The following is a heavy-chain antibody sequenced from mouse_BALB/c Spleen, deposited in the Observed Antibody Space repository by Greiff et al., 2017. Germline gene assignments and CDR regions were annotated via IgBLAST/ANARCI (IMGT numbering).Heavy chain of an antibody. J-gene: IGHJ4*01. CDR1: GFTFSSYG. Sequence: DVKLVESGGGLVQPGGSLKLSCAASGFTFSSYGMSWVRQTPDKRLELVATINSNGGRTYYPDSVKGRFTISRDNAKNTLYLQMSSLKSEDTAMYYCARDRGITKAMDYWGQGTSVTVSS. CDR2: INSNGGRT. CDR3: ARDRGITKAMDY. V-gene: IGHV5-6-3*01. D-gene: IGHD2-4*01.